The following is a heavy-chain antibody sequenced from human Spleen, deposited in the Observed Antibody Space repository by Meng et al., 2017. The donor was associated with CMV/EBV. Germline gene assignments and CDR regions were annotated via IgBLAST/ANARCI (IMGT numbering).Heavy chain of an antibody. D-gene: IGHD5-18*01. J-gene: IGHJ4*02. CDR3: ARDPRYTYGLYYFDY. CDR1: GYPFTSLD. Sequence: ASVKVSCKTSGYPFTSLDVNWVRQATGQGLEWMGWMNPSSGNTGYAQKFQGRVTLTRNTTTSTTYMELRSLRSDDTAVYYCARDPRYTYGLYYFDYWGQGTLVTVSS. V-gene: IGHV1-8*02. CDR2: MNPSSGNT.